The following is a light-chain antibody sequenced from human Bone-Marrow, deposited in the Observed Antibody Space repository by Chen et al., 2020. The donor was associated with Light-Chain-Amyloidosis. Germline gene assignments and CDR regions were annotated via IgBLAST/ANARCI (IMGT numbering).Light chain of an antibody. V-gene: IGLV2-23*02. Sequence: QSALTQPASVSGSPGQSITISCTGTSSDVGSYNLVSWYQQHPGKAPKLMIYEVSKRPSGVSNRFSGSKSGNTAYLTISGLQAEDEADYYCCSYAGSSTLWVFGGGTKLTVL. CDR2: EVS. CDR1: SSDVGSYNL. J-gene: IGLJ3*02. CDR3: CSYAGSSTLWV.